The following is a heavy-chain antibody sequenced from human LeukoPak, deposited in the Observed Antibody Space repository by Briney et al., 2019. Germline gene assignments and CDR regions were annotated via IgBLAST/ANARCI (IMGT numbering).Heavy chain of an antibody. CDR3: ASNYYDSSGYYPPFDY. D-gene: IGHD3-22*01. V-gene: IGHV1-69*05. CDR2: IIPIFGTT. CDR1: GGTFSSYA. Sequence: ASVKVSCKASGGTFSSYAISWVRQAPGQGVEGMEGIIPIFGTTKYAKKLQYRVTITTDDSTSTDYMELSSLRSEDTAVYYCASNYYDSSGYYPPFDYWGQGTLVTVSS. J-gene: IGHJ4*02.